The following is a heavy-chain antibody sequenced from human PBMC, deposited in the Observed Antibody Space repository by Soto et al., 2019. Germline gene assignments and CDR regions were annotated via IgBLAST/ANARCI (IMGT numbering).Heavy chain of an antibody. CDR1: GFTFSSYW. CDR2: TNSDGSDT. Sequence: EVPLVESGGGLVQPGGSLRLSCAASGFTFSSYWMYWVRQAPGKGLVWVSRTNSDGSDTSYADSVKGRFTISRDNDKNTLYLKMNSTRAEDMAVYYCARARGWSPFAYWGQGTLVNVSS. J-gene: IGHJ4*02. D-gene: IGHD6-19*01. V-gene: IGHV3-74*01. CDR3: ARARGWSPFAY.